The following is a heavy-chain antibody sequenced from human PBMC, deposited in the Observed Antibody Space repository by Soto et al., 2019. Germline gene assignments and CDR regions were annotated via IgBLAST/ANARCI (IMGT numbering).Heavy chain of an antibody. Sequence: PGGSLRLSCAASGFTFSSYGMHWVRQAPGKGLEWVAVIWYDGSNKYYADSVKGRFTISRDNSKNTLYLQMNSLRAEDTAVYYCAREIYGGKARPEHYYYYGMDVWGQGTTVTVSS. V-gene: IGHV3-33*01. CDR2: IWYDGSNK. CDR1: GFTFSSYG. J-gene: IGHJ6*02. CDR3: AREIYGGKARPEHYYYYGMDV. D-gene: IGHD4-17*01.